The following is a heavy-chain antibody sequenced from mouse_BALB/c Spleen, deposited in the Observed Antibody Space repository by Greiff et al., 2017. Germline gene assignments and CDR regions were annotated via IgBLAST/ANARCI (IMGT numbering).Heavy chain of an antibody. D-gene: IGHD1-2*01. CDR3: ARGTTATHFDV. CDR1: GYAFSSYW. V-gene: IGHV1-80*01. Sequence: LVESGAELVRPGSSVKISCKASGYAFSSYWMNWVKQRPGQGLEWIGQIYPGDGDTNYNGKFKGKATLTADKSSSTAYMQLSSLTSEDSAVYFCARGTTATHFDVWGAGTTVTVSS. J-gene: IGHJ1*01. CDR2: IYPGDGDT.